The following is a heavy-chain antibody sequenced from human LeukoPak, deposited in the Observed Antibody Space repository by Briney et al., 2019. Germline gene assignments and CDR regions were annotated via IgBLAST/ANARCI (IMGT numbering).Heavy chain of an antibody. CDR1: GYSFTSYW. J-gene: IGHJ4*02. V-gene: IGHV5-10-1*01. CDR3: ARLGAADYVWGSYRAPFDY. D-gene: IGHD3-16*02. Sequence: GESLKISCKGSGYSFTSYWISWVRQMPGRGREWRGRIDPSDSYTNYSPSLQGHVTISADKSISTAYLQWSSLKDSDTAMYYCARLGAADYVWGSYRAPFDYWGQGTLVTVSS. CDR2: IDPSDSYT.